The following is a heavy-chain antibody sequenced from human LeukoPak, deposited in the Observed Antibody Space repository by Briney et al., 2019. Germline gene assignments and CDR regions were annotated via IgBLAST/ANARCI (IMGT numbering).Heavy chain of an antibody. CDR1: GFTFSSYA. CDR2: ISGSGGST. J-gene: IGHJ6*02. Sequence: GGSLRLSCAASGFTFSSYAMSWVRQAPGKGLNWVSAISGSGGSTYYADSVKGRFTISRDNSKNTLYLQMNSLRAEDTAVYYCAIPYSGSYYYYGMDVWGQGTTVTVSS. CDR3: AIPYSGSYYYYGMDV. V-gene: IGHV3-23*01. D-gene: IGHD1-26*01.